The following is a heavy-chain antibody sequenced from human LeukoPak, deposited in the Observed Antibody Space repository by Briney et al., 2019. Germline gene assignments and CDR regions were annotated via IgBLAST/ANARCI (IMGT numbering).Heavy chain of an antibody. J-gene: IGHJ4*02. CDR1: GFTFSSYN. CDR2: ISSNGKTI. CDR3: AKEGSSSWYRRSPEN. D-gene: IGHD6-13*01. Sequence: RAGGSLRLSCATSGFTFSSYNMNWVRQAPGKGLEWVSFISSNGKTIHYADSVKGRFTISRDNAKNSLYLQMNSLRAEDTAVYYCAKEGSSSWYRRSPENWGQGTLVTVSS. V-gene: IGHV3-48*01.